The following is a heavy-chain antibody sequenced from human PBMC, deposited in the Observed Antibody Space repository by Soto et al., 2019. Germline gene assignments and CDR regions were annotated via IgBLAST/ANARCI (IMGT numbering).Heavy chain of an antibody. J-gene: IGHJ4*02. D-gene: IGHD3-9*01. CDR3: ARGSAPSFYIFSGYPDY. CDR1: GGSISSGGYY. Sequence: SETLSLTCTVSGGSISSGGYYWSWIRQHPGKGLEWIGYIYYSGSTYYNPSLKSRVTISVDTSKNQFSLKLSSVTAADTAVYYCARGSAPSFYIFSGYPDYWGQGTLVTVS. CDR2: IYYSGST. V-gene: IGHV4-31*03.